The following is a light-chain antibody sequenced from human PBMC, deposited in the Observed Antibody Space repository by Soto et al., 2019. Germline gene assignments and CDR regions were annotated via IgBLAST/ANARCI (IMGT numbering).Light chain of an antibody. CDR3: AAWDDRLNAYV. J-gene: IGLJ1*01. Sequence: QSVLTQPPSASGAPGQRVTISCSGSTSNIGSTTVNWFQQLPGTAPKLLIYSTNERPSGVTGRFSGSKSGTSGSLDITGLLSEDEADYYCAAWDDRLNAYVFGTGTKLTVL. CDR1: TSNIGSTT. V-gene: IGLV1-44*01. CDR2: STN.